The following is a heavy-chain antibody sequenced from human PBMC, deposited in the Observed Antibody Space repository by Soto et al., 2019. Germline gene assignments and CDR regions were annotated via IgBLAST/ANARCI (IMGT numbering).Heavy chain of an antibody. J-gene: IGHJ4*02. V-gene: IGHV3-72*01. CDR2: SRNKANSYTT. CDR3: VRGYNSFDS. D-gene: IGHD1-1*01. CDR1: GFIFSDYY. Sequence: PGGSLRLSCVVAGFIFSDYYRDWVRQTPGKGLEWVGRSRNKANSYTTEYAPSVKGRFSVSRDESRKSLFLQMDSLKTEDTALYYCVRGYNSFDSWGQGTLVTVSS.